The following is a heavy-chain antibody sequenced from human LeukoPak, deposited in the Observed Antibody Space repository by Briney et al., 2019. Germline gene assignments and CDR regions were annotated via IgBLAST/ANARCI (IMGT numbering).Heavy chain of an antibody. CDR3: TREAVDTAMEYYFDY. CDR1: GFTFSSYG. V-gene: IGHV3-23*01. D-gene: IGHD5-18*01. CDR2: ISGSGGST. J-gene: IGHJ4*02. Sequence: GGSLRLSCAASGFTFSSYGMSWVRQAPGKGLEWVSAISGSGGSTYYADSVKGRFTISRDNSKNTLYLQVNSLKTEDTAVYYCTREAVDTAMEYYFDYWGQGTLVTVSS.